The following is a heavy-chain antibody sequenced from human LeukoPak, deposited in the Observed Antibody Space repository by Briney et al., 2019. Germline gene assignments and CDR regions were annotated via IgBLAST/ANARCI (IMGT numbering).Heavy chain of an antibody. D-gene: IGHD1-26*01. CDR1: GYTFSDYH. CDR3: ARGVGSPNWFDP. V-gene: IGHV1-2*02. J-gene: IGHJ5*02. Sequence: ASVKVSCKASGYTFSDYHIHWVRQAPGEGLEWMAWINPNGGPNYAQKFQGRVTVTRDTSISTAYMELSRLTSDDTAVYYCARGVGSPNWFDPWGQGTLLTVSS. CDR2: INPNGGP.